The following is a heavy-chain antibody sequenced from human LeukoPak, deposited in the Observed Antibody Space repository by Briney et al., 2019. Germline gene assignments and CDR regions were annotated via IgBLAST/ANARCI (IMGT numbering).Heavy chain of an antibody. D-gene: IGHD1-20*01. CDR1: GFTFSSYA. CDR2: ISYDGSNK. J-gene: IGHJ4*02. Sequence: GRSLRLSCAASGFTFSSYAMHWVRQAPGKGVEWVAVISYDGSNKYYADSVKGRFTISRDNSKNTLYLQMNSLRAEDTAVYYCARDRYNWNQIDYWGQRTLVTVSS. V-gene: IGHV3-30-3*01. CDR3: ARDRYNWNQIDY.